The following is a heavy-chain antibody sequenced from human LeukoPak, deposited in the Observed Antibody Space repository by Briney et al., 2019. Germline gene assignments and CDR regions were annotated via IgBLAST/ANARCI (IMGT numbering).Heavy chain of an antibody. V-gene: IGHV4-4*07. CDR2: IYTSGST. CDR1: GGSISSYY. J-gene: IGHJ3*02. Sequence: PSETLSLTCTVSGGSISSYYWSWIRQPAGKGLEWIGRIYTSGSTNYNPSLKSRVTMSVDTSKNQFSLKLSSVTAADTAVYYCARDFPGYCSSTSCHDAFDIWGQGTMVTVSS. CDR3: ARDFPGYCSSTSCHDAFDI. D-gene: IGHD2-2*01.